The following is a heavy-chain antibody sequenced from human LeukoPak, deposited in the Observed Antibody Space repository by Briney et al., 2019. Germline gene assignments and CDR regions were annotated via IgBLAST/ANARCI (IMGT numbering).Heavy chain of an antibody. J-gene: IGHJ4*02. CDR3: ARHSSGYSYGHALFDY. V-gene: IGHV4-39*01. CDR1: GDSISSSSYY. Sequence: PSETLSLTCTVSGDSISSSSYYWGWIRQPPGKGLEWIGSIYFSGTTYYNPSLKSRVTMSADTSKNQFSLKLSSVTAADTAVFYCARHSSGYSYGHALFDYWGQGTLVTVSS. D-gene: IGHD5-18*01. CDR2: IYFSGTT.